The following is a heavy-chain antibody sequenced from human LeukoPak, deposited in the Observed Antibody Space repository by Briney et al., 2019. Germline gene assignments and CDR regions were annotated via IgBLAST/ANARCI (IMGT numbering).Heavy chain of an antibody. D-gene: IGHD6-13*01. Sequence: SETLSLTCTVSGGSISISNYYWAWMRQPPEKGLEWIASINYSGSTYYNPSLRSRVTTSVDTSKNQFSLKVSSVTAADTAVYYCASYMVAAGTKYYFDHWGQGTLVTVSS. J-gene: IGHJ4*02. CDR2: INYSGST. CDR3: ASYMVAAGTKYYFDH. V-gene: IGHV4-39*01. CDR1: GGSISISNYY.